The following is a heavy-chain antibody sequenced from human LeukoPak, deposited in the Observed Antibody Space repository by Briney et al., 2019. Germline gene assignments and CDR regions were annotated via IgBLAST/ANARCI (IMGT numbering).Heavy chain of an antibody. Sequence: ASVKVSCKASGGTFSSYAINWVRQAPGQGLEWMGGIIPIFGTTNYAQKFQGRVTITTDESTSTAYMELRSLRSDDTAVYYCARSPRGSGLDYWGQGTLVTVSS. CDR3: ARSPRGSGLDY. CDR1: GGTFSSYA. CDR2: IIPIFGTT. J-gene: IGHJ4*02. V-gene: IGHV1-69*05. D-gene: IGHD3-22*01.